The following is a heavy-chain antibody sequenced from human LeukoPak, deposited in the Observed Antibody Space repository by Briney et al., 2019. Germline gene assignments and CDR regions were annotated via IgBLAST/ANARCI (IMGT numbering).Heavy chain of an antibody. V-gene: IGHV3-9*01. D-gene: IGHD3-16*01. J-gene: IGHJ4*02. CDR2: ISWNSGSI. CDR3: AKEHRGRRSSRLDY. CDR1: GFTFDDYA. Sequence: GGSLRLSCAASGFTFDDYAMHWVRQAPGKGLEWVSGISWNSGSIGYADSVKGRFTISRDNAKNSLYLQMNSLRAEDTALYYCAKEHRGRRSSRLDYWGQGTLVTVSS.